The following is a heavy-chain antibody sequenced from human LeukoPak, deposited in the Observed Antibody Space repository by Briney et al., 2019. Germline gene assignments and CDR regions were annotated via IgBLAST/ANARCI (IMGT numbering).Heavy chain of an antibody. Sequence: GGSLRLSCSGSDFSLPNSVMSWVRQAPGKGLEWVSSVSVGGATTYYADSVKGRFTISRDNSKNTLYLQMNSLRAEDTAVYYCARRADCSGGSCYSKDNWFDPWGQGTLVTVSS. J-gene: IGHJ5*02. CDR3: ARRADCSGGSCYSKDNWFDP. V-gene: IGHV3-23*01. D-gene: IGHD2-15*01. CDR2: VSVGGATT. CDR1: DFSLPNSV.